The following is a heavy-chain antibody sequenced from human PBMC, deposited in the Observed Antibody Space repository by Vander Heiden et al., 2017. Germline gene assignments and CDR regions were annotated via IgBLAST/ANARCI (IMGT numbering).Heavy chain of an antibody. CDR3: ARVVITSYYFDY. V-gene: IGHV1-69*01. Sequence: QVQLVQSGAEVKKPGSSAQVSRKASGGPFSSYAISWVRQAPGQGLEWMGGIIPIFGTANYAQKFQGRVTITADESTSTAYMELSSLRSEDTAVYYCARVVITSYYFDYWGQGALVTVSS. J-gene: IGHJ4*02. CDR1: GGPFSSYA. CDR2: IIPIFGTA. D-gene: IGHD3-22*01.